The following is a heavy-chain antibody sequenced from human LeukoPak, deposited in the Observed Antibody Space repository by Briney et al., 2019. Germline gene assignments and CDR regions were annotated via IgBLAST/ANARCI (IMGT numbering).Heavy chain of an antibody. CDR2: INPNSGGT. Sequence: ASVKVSCEASGYAFTGYYLHWVRPAPGQGLEWMGWINPNSGGTNYAQKFQGRVTMTRDTSISTAYMELSRLRSDDTAVYYCVRDRPSYYDSSVYYRENFDFWGQGTLVTVSS. J-gene: IGHJ4*02. D-gene: IGHD3-22*01. CDR3: VRDRPSYYDSSVYYRENFDF. V-gene: IGHV1-2*02. CDR1: GYAFTGYY.